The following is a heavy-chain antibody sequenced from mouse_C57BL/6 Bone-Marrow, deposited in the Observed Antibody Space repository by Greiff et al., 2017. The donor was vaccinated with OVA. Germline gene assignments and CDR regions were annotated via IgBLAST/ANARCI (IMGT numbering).Heavy chain of an antibody. Sequence: VQLQESGAELVRPGASVTLSCKASGYTFTDYEMHWVKQTPVHGLEWIGAIDPETGGTAYNQKFKGKAILTADKSSSTAYMELRSLTSEDSAVYYCTKIYYGNYGYAMDYWGQGTSVTVSS. CDR1: GYTFTDYE. V-gene: IGHV1-15*01. J-gene: IGHJ4*01. D-gene: IGHD2-1*01. CDR3: TKIYYGNYGYAMDY. CDR2: IDPETGGT.